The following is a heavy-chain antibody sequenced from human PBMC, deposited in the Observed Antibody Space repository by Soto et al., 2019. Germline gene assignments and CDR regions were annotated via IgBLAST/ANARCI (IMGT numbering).Heavy chain of an antibody. CDR2: MYPGDSDT. CDR3: ARLPRDCNKTSCYYADH. CDR1: GYDFNTNW. J-gene: IGHJ4*02. Sequence: PGESLKISCGGSGYDFNTNWFGWVRQLPGRGLEWVGIMYPGDSDTRYNPSLQGHVTLSVDVTVSTAFLQWRSLETSDTGMYFCARLPRDCNKTSCYYADHWGQGTQVTVSS. D-gene: IGHD3-3*01. V-gene: IGHV5-51*01.